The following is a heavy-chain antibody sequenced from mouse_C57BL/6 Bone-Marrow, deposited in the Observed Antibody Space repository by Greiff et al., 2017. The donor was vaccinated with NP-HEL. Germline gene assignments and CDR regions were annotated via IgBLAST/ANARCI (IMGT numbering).Heavy chain of an antibody. V-gene: IGHV1-55*01. J-gene: IGHJ1*03. CDR3: ARCPLFITTVVAPGEDWYFDV. Sequence: QVHVKQPGAELVKPGASVKMSCKASGYTFTSYWITWVKQRPGQGLEWIGDIYPGSGSTNYNEKFKSKATLTVDTSSSTAYMQLSSLTSEDSAVYYCARCPLFITTVVAPGEDWYFDVWGTGTTVTVSS. D-gene: IGHD1-1*01. CDR1: GYTFTSYW. CDR2: IYPGSGST.